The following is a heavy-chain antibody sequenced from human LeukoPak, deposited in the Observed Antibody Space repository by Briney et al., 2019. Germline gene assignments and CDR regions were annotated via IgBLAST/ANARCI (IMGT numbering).Heavy chain of an antibody. Sequence: PSETLSLTCTFSGGSISSYWSWIRQSPGKGLEWIGYIYFTGTTNYNPSLKSRLTISIDTSRNQFSLKLSSATAADTAIYYCVNGGSYLTNWGQGILVTVSS. CDR3: VNGGSYLTN. CDR2: IYFTGTT. CDR1: GGSISSY. J-gene: IGHJ4*02. D-gene: IGHD3-10*01. V-gene: IGHV4-59*01.